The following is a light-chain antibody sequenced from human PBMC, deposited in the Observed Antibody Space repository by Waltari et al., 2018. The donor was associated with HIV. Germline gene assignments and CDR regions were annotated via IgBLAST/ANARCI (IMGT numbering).Light chain of an antibody. CDR3: ATWDDSLNGVV. CDR2: SNN. V-gene: IGLV1-44*01. CDR1: SSNIGSNT. Sequence: QSVLTQPPSASGTPGQRVTISCSGSSSNIGSNTVNWYQQLPGTAPKVLIDSNNQRPSGVPDRFSGSKSGTSASLAISGLQSEDEAAYYCATWDDSLNGVVFGGGTTLTGL. J-gene: IGLJ2*01.